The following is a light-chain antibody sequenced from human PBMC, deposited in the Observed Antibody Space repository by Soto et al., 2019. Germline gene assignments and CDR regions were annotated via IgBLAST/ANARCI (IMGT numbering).Light chain of an antibody. CDR1: QDIRND. V-gene: IGKV1-17*01. CDR2: AAS. J-gene: IGKJ1*01. CDR3: QQYSTYTPRT. Sequence: DIEMTQSPSSLSASVGDRVTITCRASQDIRNDLGWYQQKPGKAPKRLIYAASSLQSGVPSRFSGSGSGTEFTLTISSLQPDDFATYYCQQYSTYTPRTFGQGTKVDIK.